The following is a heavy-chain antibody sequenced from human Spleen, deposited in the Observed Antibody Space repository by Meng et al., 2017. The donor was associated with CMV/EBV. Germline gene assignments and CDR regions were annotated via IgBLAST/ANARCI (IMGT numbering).Heavy chain of an antibody. CDR2: LNWNGAST. V-gene: IGHV3-20*04. D-gene: IGHD2-2*01. CDR3: ARRLPAAIRGYYGMDV. CDR1: GFTFDDYG. Sequence: GGFLRLSCTASGFTFDDYGMSWVRQAPGKGLEWLSGLNWNGASTGSADSAKGRFTISRDNAKKSLFLQMNSLRGEDTAVYYCARRLPAAIRGYYGMDVWGQGTTVTISS. J-gene: IGHJ6*02.